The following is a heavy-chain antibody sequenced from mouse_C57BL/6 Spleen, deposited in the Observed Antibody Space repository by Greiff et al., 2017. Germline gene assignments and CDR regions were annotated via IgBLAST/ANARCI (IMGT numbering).Heavy chain of an antibody. CDR3: ARVITTGYYYAMDY. V-gene: IGHV1-59*01. J-gene: IGHJ4*01. CDR1: GYTFTSYW. CDR2: IDPSDSYT. D-gene: IGHD2-4*01. Sequence: QVQLKQPGAELVRPGTSVKLSCKASGYTFTSYWMHWVKQRPGQGLEWIGVIDPSDSYTNYNQKFKGKATLTVDTSSSTAYMQLSSLTSDDSAVYYCARVITTGYYYAMDYWGQGTSVTVSS.